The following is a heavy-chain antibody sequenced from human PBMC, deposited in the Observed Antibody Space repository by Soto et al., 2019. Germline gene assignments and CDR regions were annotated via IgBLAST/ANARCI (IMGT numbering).Heavy chain of an antibody. J-gene: IGHJ6*02. CDR3: ARHLPGAINTILGVAQELYDYFGMDV. CDR2: IIPIFGTA. CDR1: GGTFSSYA. V-gene: IGHV1-69*01. Sequence: QVQLVQSGAEVKKPGSSVKVSCKASGGTFSSYAISWVRQAPGQGLEWMGGIIPIFGTANYAQKFQGRVTITADESTSTGYMERSSLRSEDTAVYYCARHLPGAINTILGVAQELYDYFGMDVWGQGTTVTV. D-gene: IGHD3-3*01.